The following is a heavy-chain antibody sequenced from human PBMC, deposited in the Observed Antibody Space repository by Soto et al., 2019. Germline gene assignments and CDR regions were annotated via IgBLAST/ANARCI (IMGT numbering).Heavy chain of an antibody. D-gene: IGHD3-22*01. CDR3: ASGYYYDSSGYFGFDY. Sequence: GGSLRLSCAASGFTFSDYYMSWIRQAPGKGLEWVSYISSSGSTIYYADSVKGRFTISRDNAKNSLYLQMNSLRAEDTAVYYCASGYYYDSSGYFGFDYWGQGTLVTVSS. J-gene: IGHJ4*02. CDR1: GFTFSDYY. V-gene: IGHV3-11*01. CDR2: ISSSGSTI.